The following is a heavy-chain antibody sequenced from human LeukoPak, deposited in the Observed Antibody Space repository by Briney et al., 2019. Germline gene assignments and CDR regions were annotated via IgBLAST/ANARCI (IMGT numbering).Heavy chain of an antibody. V-gene: IGHV1-69*01. J-gene: IGHJ1*01. CDR1: GGTLSSCA. Sequence: SVKVSCKASGGTLSSCAISWVRQVPGQGLEWMGGIIPIFGTANYAQKFQGRVTITADESTSTAYMELSSLRSEDTAVYYCARGVSAVTQNPFQHWGQGTLVTVSS. CDR3: ARGVSAVTQNPFQH. D-gene: IGHD4-17*01. CDR2: IIPIFGTA.